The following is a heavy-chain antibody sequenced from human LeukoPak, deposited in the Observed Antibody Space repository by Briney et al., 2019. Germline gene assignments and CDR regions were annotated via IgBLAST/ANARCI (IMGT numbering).Heavy chain of an antibody. CDR2: ISSSSGII. Sequence: GGSLRLSCAASGFTFSSYAMSWVRQAPGKGLEWVSYISSSSGIIYYADSVKGRFTISRDNAKNSLYLQMNSLRAEDSAVYYCARDRFGYSSTWYPFDYWGQGTLVTVSS. CDR1: GFTFSSYA. CDR3: ARDRFGYSSTWYPFDY. V-gene: IGHV3-48*04. J-gene: IGHJ4*02. D-gene: IGHD6-13*01.